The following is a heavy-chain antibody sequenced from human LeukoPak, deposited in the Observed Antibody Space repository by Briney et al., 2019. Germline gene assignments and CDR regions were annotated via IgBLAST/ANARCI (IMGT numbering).Heavy chain of an antibody. CDR1: GGSLSGYY. D-gene: IGHD5-24*01. CDR3: ARSRLHPIIFDY. CDR2: INHSGST. V-gene: IGHV4-34*01. J-gene: IGHJ4*02. Sequence: PSETLSLTCAVDGGSLSGYYWSWIRQPPGKGLEWLGEINHSGSTNYNPSLKCRVTTSVDTSKTQFSLKLSSVTAADTAVYYCARSRLHPIIFDYWGREPWSPSPQ.